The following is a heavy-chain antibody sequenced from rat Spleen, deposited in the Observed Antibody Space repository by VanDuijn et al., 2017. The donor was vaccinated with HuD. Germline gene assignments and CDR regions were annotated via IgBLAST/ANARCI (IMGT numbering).Heavy chain of an antibody. D-gene: IGHD5-1*01. Sequence: EVQLVESGGGLVQPGRSLKLSCVASGFTFNSYWMTWIRQAPGKGLEWVASITNAGGGTYYPDPVKARFTTSGDNAKSTLYLQRNSLRSEDTATYYCTRDQAGTWAYWGQGTLVTVSS. J-gene: IGHJ3*01. CDR1: GFTFNSYW. CDR2: ITNAGGGT. V-gene: IGHV5-31*01. CDR3: TRDQAGTWAY.